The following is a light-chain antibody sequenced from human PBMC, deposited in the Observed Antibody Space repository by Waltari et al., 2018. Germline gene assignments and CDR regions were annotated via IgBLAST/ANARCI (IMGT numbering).Light chain of an antibody. CDR2: GAS. V-gene: IGKV3-15*01. J-gene: IGKJ3*01. CDR3: QQYHESPPIT. CDR1: QSISSQ. Sequence: EIVMTQSPATLSVSPGERATLPCRVSQSISSQLAWYQQKPGQAPRLLIYGASTRATGIPARFSGSGSGTEFTLTISSLQSEDFAVYFCQQYHESPPITFGPGTKVDIK.